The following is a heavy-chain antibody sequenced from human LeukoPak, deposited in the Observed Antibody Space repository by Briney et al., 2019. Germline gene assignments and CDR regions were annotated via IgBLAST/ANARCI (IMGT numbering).Heavy chain of an antibody. CDR1: GFTFSNYW. J-gene: IGHJ4*02. D-gene: IGHD3-9*01. Sequence: GGSLRLSCAASGFTFSNYWMHWVRQAPGKGLVWVSRINSDGSSTRYADSVKGRFTISRDNAKNALYLQMNSLRAEDTAVYYCGRELDWLPTLDYWGQGTLVTVSS. V-gene: IGHV3-74*01. CDR2: INSDGSST. CDR3: GRELDWLPTLDY.